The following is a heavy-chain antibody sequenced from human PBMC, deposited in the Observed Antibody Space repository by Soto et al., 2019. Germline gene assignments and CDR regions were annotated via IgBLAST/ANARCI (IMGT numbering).Heavy chain of an antibody. CDR3: ASRDTGRVY. CDR2: SHQSGNT. D-gene: IGHD5-18*01. V-gene: IGHV4-4*02. J-gene: IGHJ4*02. CDR1: GVSISSHDW. Sequence: QVQLQESGPGLVKPSGTLSLTCAVSGVSISSHDWWTWVRQPPGKGLEWIGESHQSGNTNYNSSLESRVTISLDKSKTHFSLQLSSVTVADTAVYYCASRDTGRVYWGQGTLVTVSS.